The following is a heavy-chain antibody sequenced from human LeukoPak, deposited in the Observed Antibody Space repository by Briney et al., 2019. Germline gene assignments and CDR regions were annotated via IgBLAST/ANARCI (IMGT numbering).Heavy chain of an antibody. CDR3: ARDTISGHFDY. CDR2: IYYSGST. Sequence: PSETLSLTCTVSGGSISSYYWSWIRQPPGKGLEWIGYIYYSGSTSYNPSLKSRVTMSVDTSKKQFSLKLSSVTAADTAVYYCARDTISGHFDYWGQGTLVTVSS. V-gene: IGHV4-59*12. CDR1: GGSISSYY. J-gene: IGHJ4*02. D-gene: IGHD6-25*01.